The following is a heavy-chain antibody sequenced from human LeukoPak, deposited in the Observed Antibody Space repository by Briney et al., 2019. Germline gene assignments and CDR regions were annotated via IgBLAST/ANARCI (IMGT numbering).Heavy chain of an antibody. V-gene: IGHV3-30*18. CDR3: AKAHLLDWLLPFDY. Sequence: GGSLRLSCAASEFTFSSYAMHWVRQAPGKGMEWVALVSNDGGDKYYADSVKGRFTISRDNSKNTLYLQMNSLRGEDTGVYYCAKAHLLDWLLPFDYWGQGTLVTVSS. J-gene: IGHJ4*02. D-gene: IGHD3/OR15-3a*01. CDR1: EFTFSSYA. CDR2: VSNDGGDK.